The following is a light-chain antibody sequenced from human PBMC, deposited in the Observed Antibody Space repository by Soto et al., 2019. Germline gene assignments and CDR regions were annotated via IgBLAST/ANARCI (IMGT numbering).Light chain of an antibody. CDR3: QTWGTGTKRE. Sequence: QLVLTQPPSASASLGASVKLTCTLSSGHSSYAIAWHQQQSEKGPRYLMKVNSDGRHSRGDGIPDRFSGCSSGAERYLTISSLQSEDEADYYCQTWGTGTKREFGGGTKLTVL. V-gene: IGLV4-69*01. J-gene: IGLJ2*01. CDR1: SGHSSYA. CDR2: VNSDGRH.